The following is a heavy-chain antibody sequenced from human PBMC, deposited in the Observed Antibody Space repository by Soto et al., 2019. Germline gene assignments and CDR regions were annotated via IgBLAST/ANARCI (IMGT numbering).Heavy chain of an antibody. CDR2: ITPFSGDV. CDR3: AGRGAGSGHFTWELPDH. Sequence: QMQLVQSGAEVKKTGSSVTVSCKALGNTFTYRYLHWVRQAPGQALEWMGWITPFSGDVHYAQKFQERVSITCDRYINTAYRQMSSLKSEDTAMYFCAGRGAGSGHFTWELPDHWRQGTLVTVSS. CDR1: GNTFTYRY. V-gene: IGHV1-45*02. J-gene: IGHJ4*02. D-gene: IGHD1-26*01.